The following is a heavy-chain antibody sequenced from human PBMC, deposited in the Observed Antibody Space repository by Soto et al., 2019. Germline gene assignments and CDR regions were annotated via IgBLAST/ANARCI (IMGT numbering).Heavy chain of an antibody. Sequence: EVQLVESGGGLVQPGGSLRLSCAASGFTFSDHYMDWVGQAAGKVLEWVGGAGNKAHSLTTEYAAPVKGRFTISRDDSNNSLYLQMNSLKTEDTAVYYCVRLDGSYYPDYWGQGTLVTLSS. CDR3: VRLDGSYYPDY. CDR1: GFTFSDHY. CDR2: AGNKAHSLTT. V-gene: IGHV3-72*01. J-gene: IGHJ4*02. D-gene: IGHD1-26*01.